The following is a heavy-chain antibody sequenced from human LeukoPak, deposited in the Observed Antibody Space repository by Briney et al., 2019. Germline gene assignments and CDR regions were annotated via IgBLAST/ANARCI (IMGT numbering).Heavy chain of an antibody. J-gene: IGHJ4*02. V-gene: IGHV3-11*01. CDR3: AKEIAAAGYYFDY. Sequence: GGSLRLSCAASGFTFSDYYMNWIRQAPGKGLEWVSYISSSGSTIYYADSVKGRFTISRDNAKNSLYMQMNSLRAEDTAVYYCAKEIAAAGYYFDYWGQGTLVTVSS. CDR1: GFTFSDYY. CDR2: ISSSGSTI. D-gene: IGHD6-13*01.